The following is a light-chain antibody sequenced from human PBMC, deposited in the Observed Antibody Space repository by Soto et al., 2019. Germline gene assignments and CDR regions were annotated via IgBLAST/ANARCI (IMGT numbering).Light chain of an antibody. V-gene: IGKV3-11*01. CDR1: QSVRNR. Sequence: IVLTQPPAPLSLSPGERATLSCRASQSVRNRLAWYQQKPGQAPGLLVYDTFNRATGIPTRFSGSVSGPDFSLTISGIEPEDSAVYYCQQRSTWPTFGQGTKVDI. J-gene: IGKJ1*01. CDR3: QQRSTWPT. CDR2: DTF.